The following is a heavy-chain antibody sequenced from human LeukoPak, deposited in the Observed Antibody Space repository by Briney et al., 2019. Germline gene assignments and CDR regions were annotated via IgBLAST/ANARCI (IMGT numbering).Heavy chain of an antibody. Sequence: GSLRRSCAASRFNVSSNYMSWIRQPPGKGLEWIGEINHSGSTNYNPSLKSRVTISVDTSKNQFFLKLNSVTAADTAVYYCAKMGDGDDYSDSSGYYGDYWGQGTLVTVSS. V-gene: IGHV4-34*08. CDR3: AKMGDGDDYSDSSGYYGDY. D-gene: IGHD3-22*01. CDR1: RFNVSSNY. J-gene: IGHJ4*02. CDR2: INHSGST.